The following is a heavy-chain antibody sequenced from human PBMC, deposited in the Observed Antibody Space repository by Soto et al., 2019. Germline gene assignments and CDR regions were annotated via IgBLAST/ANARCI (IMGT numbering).Heavy chain of an antibody. CDR2: ISYDGSNK. V-gene: IGHV3-30*18. CDR3: AKDTVTTWIGTLY. D-gene: IGHD4-4*01. Sequence: GGSLRLSCAASGFTFSSYGMHWVRQAPGKGLEWVAVISYDGSNKYYADSVKGRFTISRDNSKNTLYLQMNSLRAEDTAVYYCAKDTVTTWIGTLYWGQGTLVTVSS. J-gene: IGHJ4*02. CDR1: GFTFSSYG.